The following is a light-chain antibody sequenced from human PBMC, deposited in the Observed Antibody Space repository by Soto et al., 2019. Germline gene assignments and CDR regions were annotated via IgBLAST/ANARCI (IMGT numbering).Light chain of an antibody. J-gene: IGLJ1*01. CDR1: SSNIGADCD. V-gene: IGLV1-40*01. CDR3: QSCDSSLNGYV. CDR2: ANN. Sequence: QSVLTQPPSVSGAPGQTITISCTGSSSNIGADCDVHWYRQLPGTAPKLLIYANNNRPAGVPDRFSASKSGTSASLAITGLQAEDEADYYCQSCDSSLNGYVFATGTKLTVL.